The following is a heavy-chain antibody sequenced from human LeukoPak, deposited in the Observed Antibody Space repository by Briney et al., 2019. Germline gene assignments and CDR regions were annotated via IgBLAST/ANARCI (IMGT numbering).Heavy chain of an antibody. Sequence: ASVKVSCKPSGYTFTNYGINWVRQAPGQGLEFTGWINPDDGKTYYAQNFQGRITMTTDTPTSTAYMEVKSLKSDDTAVFYCATGPHYDYRHWGQGTLVTVSS. V-gene: IGHV1-18*04. CDR2: INPDDGKT. J-gene: IGHJ4*02. D-gene: IGHD3-3*01. CDR1: GYTFTNYG. CDR3: ATGPHYDYRH.